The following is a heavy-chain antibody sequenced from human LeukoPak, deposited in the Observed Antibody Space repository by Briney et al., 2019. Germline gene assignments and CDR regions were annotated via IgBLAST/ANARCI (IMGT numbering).Heavy chain of an antibody. V-gene: IGHV1-18*01. CDR1: GYTFTSYG. Sequence: ASVKVSCKASGYTFTSYGISWVRQAPGQGLEWMGWISPYNGNTNYAQKLQGRVTMTTDTPTNTAYMEPRSLRSDDTAVYYCAREPVAGHFDYWGQGTLVTVSS. J-gene: IGHJ4*02. D-gene: IGHD6-19*01. CDR3: AREPVAGHFDY. CDR2: ISPYNGNT.